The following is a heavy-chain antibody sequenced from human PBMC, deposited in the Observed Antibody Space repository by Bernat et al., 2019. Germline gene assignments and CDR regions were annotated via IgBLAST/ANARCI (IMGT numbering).Heavy chain of an antibody. CDR3: VRDAGARNVATIWKIFDY. V-gene: IGHV1-18*01. CDR2: ISVYNDNT. Sequence: HLLHSLSYFKKPGASVKVSCKASGYTFTSYGISWVRQAPGQGLEWMGWISVYNDNTNYAQKFQGRVTMTTDTSTSTGYMELRSLRSDDTAVYYCVRDAGARNVATIWKIFDYWGQGTLVTVSS. J-gene: IGHJ4*02. D-gene: IGHD5-12*01. CDR1: GYTFTSYG.